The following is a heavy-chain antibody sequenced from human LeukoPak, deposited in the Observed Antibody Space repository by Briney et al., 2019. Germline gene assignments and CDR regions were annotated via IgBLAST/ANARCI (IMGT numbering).Heavy chain of an antibody. CDR2: ISGSGGST. CDR1: GFTFSSYA. Sequence: GGSLRLSCAASGFTFSSYAMSWVRQAPGKGLEWVSAISGSGGSTYYADSVKGRFTISRDNSKNTLYLQMNSLRAEDTAVYYCAKGVGERFLEWLPKGDYYYMDVWGKGTTVTVSS. CDR3: AKGVGERFLEWLPKGDYYYMDV. V-gene: IGHV3-23*01. D-gene: IGHD3-3*01. J-gene: IGHJ6*03.